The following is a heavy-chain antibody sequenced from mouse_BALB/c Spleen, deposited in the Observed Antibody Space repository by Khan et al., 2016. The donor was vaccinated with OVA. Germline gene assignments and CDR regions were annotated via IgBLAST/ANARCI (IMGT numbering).Heavy chain of an antibody. Sequence: VQLKHSGPELVKPGASVKISCKTSGYTFPEYTVHWVKQSLGKSLDWIGVINPKNGGTAYNQKFKGKATLTVDKSSSTAYMEFRSLTSDDSAVYYCARDAGRYWGQGTSVTVAS. CDR3: ARDAGRY. J-gene: IGHJ4*01. CDR1: GYTFPEYT. D-gene: IGHD3-3*01. V-gene: IGHV1-18*01. CDR2: INPKNGGT.